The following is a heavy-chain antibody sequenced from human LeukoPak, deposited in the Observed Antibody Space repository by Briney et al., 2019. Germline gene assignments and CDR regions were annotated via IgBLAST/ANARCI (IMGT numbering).Heavy chain of an antibody. CDR1: GFTFSSYG. Sequence: VGSLRLSCAASGFTFSSYGMSWVRQAPGKGLEWVSAISGSGGSTYYADSVKGRFTISRDNSKNTLYLQMNSLRAEDTAVYYCAKGVYYGSGSLYYFDYWGQGTLVTVSS. CDR3: AKGVYYGSGSLYYFDY. J-gene: IGHJ4*02. V-gene: IGHV3-23*01. CDR2: ISGSGGST. D-gene: IGHD3-10*01.